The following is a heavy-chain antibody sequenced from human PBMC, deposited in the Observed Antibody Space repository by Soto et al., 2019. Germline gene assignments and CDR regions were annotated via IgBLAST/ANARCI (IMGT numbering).Heavy chain of an antibody. J-gene: IGHJ5*02. D-gene: IGHD1-1*01. V-gene: IGHV4-4*07. CDR1: GASISGFY. Sequence: PSETLSLTCTVSGASISGFYWSWIRKSAGEGLEWIVRIYATGTADYNPSLKKRVMMSVDTSKKQFSMTLRSVTAADTAVYYCVRDGTKTLRDWFDPWGEGISVTVS. CDR3: VRDGTKTLRDWFDP. CDR2: IYATGTA.